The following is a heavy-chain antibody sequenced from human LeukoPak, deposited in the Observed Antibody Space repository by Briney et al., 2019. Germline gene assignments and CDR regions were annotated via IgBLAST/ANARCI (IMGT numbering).Heavy chain of an antibody. V-gene: IGHV3-23*01. J-gene: IGHJ4*02. CDR3: ATDRNSGKYYDY. CDR2: ISGSGGST. Sequence: GGSLRLSCAASGFTFSTYAMSWVRQAPGKGLEWVSAISGSGGSTYYADSVKGRFTVSRDNAKNTLYLQMDSLRAEDTAVYYCATDRNSGKYYDYWGQGTLVTVSS. D-gene: IGHD1-26*01. CDR1: GFTFSTYA.